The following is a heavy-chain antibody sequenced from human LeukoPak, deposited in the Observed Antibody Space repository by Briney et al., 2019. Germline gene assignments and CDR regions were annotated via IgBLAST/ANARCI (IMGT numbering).Heavy chain of an antibody. V-gene: IGHV1-24*01. D-gene: IGHD3-22*01. Sequence: ASVKVSCKVSGYTLIELSMHWVRQAPGKGLEWMGGFDPEDGETIYAQKFQGRVTMTEDTSTDTAYMELSSLRSEDTAVYYCATVSDSSGYYSDYYYGMDVWGQGTTVTVSS. CDR3: ATVSDSSGYYSDYYYGMDV. J-gene: IGHJ6*02. CDR1: GYTLIELS. CDR2: FDPEDGET.